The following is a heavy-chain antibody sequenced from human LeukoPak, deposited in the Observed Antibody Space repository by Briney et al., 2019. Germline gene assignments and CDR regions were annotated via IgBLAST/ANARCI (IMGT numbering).Heavy chain of an antibody. CDR2: IYHSGST. Sequence: SETLSLTCAVSGGSISSGGYSWSWIRQPPGKGLEWIGYIYHSGSTYYNPSLKSRVTISVDRSKNQFSLKLSSVTAADTAVYYCARAKEVATTDYWGQGTLVTVSS. J-gene: IGHJ4*02. D-gene: IGHD5-12*01. CDR1: GGSISSGGYS. V-gene: IGHV4-30-2*01. CDR3: ARAKEVATTDY.